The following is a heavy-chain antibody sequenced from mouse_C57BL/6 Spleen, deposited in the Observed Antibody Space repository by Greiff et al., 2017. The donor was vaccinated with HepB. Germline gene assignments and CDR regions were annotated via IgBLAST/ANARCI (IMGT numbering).Heavy chain of an antibody. CDR2: ISDGGSYT. CDR3: ARHYYEAMDY. V-gene: IGHV5-4*03. CDR1: GFTFSSYA. J-gene: IGHJ4*01. Sequence: EVMLVESGGGLVKPGGSLKLSCAASGFTFSSYAMSWVRQTPEKRLEWVATISDGGSYTYYPDNVKGRFTISRDNAKNNRYLQMSHLKSEDTAMYDCARHYYEAMDYWGQGTSVTVAS. D-gene: IGHD1-1*01.